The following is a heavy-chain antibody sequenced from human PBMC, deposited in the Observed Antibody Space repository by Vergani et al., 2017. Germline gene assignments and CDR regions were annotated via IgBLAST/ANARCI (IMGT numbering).Heavy chain of an antibody. D-gene: IGHD3-3*01. J-gene: IGHJ6*04. V-gene: IGHV3-23*01. Sequence: EVQLLESGGGLVQPGGSLRLSCAASGFTFSSYAMSWVRQAPGKGLEWVSAISGSGGITYYADSVKSRFTISRDHSKNTLYLQMNSLRAEDTAVYYCARALYYDFWSGYYLDVWGKGTTVTVSS. CDR2: ISGSGGIT. CDR3: ARALYYDFWSGYYLDV. CDR1: GFTFSSYA.